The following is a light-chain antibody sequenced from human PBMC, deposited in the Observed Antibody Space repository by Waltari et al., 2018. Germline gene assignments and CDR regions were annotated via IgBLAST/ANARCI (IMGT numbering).Light chain of an antibody. CDR1: SGHSSYA. J-gene: IGLJ3*02. Sequence: QLVLTQSPSASASLGASVKLTCTLSSGHSSYAITWHQQQPEKGPRYWMKLNSDGSHSKGDGSPDRFSGSSSGAERSLPSSSVQSEDEADYYCQTWGTGTLVFGGGTKLTVL. CDR2: LNSDGSH. CDR3: QTWGTGTLV. V-gene: IGLV4-69*01.